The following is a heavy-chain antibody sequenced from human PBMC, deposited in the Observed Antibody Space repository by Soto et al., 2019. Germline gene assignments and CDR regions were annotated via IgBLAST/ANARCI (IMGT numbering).Heavy chain of an antibody. D-gene: IGHD7-27*01. CDR2: IWYDGNSK. Sequence: QVQLVESGGGVVQPGRSLRLSCAASGFTFSSYGMHWVRQAPGKGLEWMAVIWYDGNSKDYGDSVRGRFTVSRDNSKNTLYLQMDSLRAEDTAVYYCARDSDSGEGFDFWGQGTLVTVSS. CDR1: GFTFSSYG. CDR3: ARDSDSGEGFDF. J-gene: IGHJ4*02. V-gene: IGHV3-33*01.